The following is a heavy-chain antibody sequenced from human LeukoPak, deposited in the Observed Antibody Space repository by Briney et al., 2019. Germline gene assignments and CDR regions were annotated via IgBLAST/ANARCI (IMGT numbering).Heavy chain of an antibody. CDR2: IYYSGST. CDR3: ARGRYGDYDFDY. D-gene: IGHD4-17*01. CDR1: GGSISSGDYY. Sequence: SETLSLTCTVSGGSISSGDYYWSWIRQPPGKGLEWIGNIYYSGSTYYNPSLKSRVTISVDTSKNQFSLKLSSVTAADTAVYYCARGRYGDYDFDYWGQGTLVTVSS. J-gene: IGHJ4*02. V-gene: IGHV4-30-4*01.